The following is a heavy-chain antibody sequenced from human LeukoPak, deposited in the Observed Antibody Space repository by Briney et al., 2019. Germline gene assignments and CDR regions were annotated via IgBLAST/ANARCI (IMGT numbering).Heavy chain of an antibody. V-gene: IGHV1-18*01. Sequence: AASVKVSFKASGYTFTSYGITWVRQAPGQGLEWMGWISAYNGNTNYAQKLQGRVTMTTDTSTSTAFMELRSLRSDDTAVYYCARVLGIVIVPAARAKWFDPWGQGTLVTVSS. CDR2: ISAYNGNT. D-gene: IGHD2-2*01. CDR1: GYTFTSYG. J-gene: IGHJ5*02. CDR3: ARVLGIVIVPAARAKWFDP.